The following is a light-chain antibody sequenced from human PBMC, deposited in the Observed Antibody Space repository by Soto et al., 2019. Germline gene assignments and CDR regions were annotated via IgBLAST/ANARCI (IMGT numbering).Light chain of an antibody. Sequence: QSALTQPPSASGSPGQSVIISCTGTSSDVGGYNYVSWYQQHPGKAPKLMIYEVSKRPSGVPDRFSGSTSGNTASLTVSGLQDEDEAEYYCSSYAGSNNVVFGGGTKLTVL. J-gene: IGLJ2*01. V-gene: IGLV2-8*01. CDR2: EVS. CDR1: SSDVGGYNY. CDR3: SSYAGSNNVV.